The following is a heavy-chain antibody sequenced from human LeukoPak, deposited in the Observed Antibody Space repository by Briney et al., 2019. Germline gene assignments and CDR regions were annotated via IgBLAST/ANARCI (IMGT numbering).Heavy chain of an antibody. CDR2: IYSGGST. CDR1: GFTVSSNY. J-gene: IGHJ4*02. Sequence: GGSLRLSCAASGFTVSSNYMSWVRQAPGKGLEWVSVIYSGGSTYYADSVKGRFTISRDNSKNTLYLQMNSLRAEDTAVYYCAKPAIRENFDYWGQGTLVTVSS. CDR3: AKPAIRENFDY. V-gene: IGHV3-66*04. D-gene: IGHD2-2*02.